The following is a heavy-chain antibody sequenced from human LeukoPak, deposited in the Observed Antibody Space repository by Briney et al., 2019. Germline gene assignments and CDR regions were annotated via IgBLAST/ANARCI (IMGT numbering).Heavy chain of an antibody. CDR3: AGSPLFGTMVRGVITT. Sequence: SETLCLTCAVYGGSFSGYYWSWIRQPPGKGLEWIGEINHSGSTNYNPSLKSRVTMSVDTSKNQFSLKLSSVTAADTAVYYCAGSPLFGTMVRGVITTWGQGTLVTVSS. V-gene: IGHV4-34*01. J-gene: IGHJ5*02. CDR2: INHSGST. CDR1: GGSFSGYY. D-gene: IGHD3-10*01.